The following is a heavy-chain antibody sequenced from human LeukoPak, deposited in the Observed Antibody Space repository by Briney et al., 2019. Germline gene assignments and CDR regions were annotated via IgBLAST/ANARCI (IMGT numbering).Heavy chain of an antibody. D-gene: IGHD3-22*01. J-gene: IGHJ4*02. CDR2: ISAYNGNT. V-gene: IGHV1-18*01. Sequence: ASVKVSCKASGYTFTSYGISWVRQAPGQGLEWMGWISAYNGNTNYAQKLQGRVTMTTDTSTSTAYLELRSLRSDDTAVYYCARDGSYYDSSGYYVGPDNPIFDYWGQGTLVTVSS. CDR3: ARDGSYYDSSGYYVGPDNPIFDY. CDR1: GYTFTSYG.